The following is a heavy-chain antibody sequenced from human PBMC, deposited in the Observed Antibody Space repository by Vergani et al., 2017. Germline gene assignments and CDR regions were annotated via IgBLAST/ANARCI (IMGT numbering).Heavy chain of an antibody. CDR1: GFTFSSYA. J-gene: IGHJ6*02. V-gene: IGHV3-48*03. D-gene: IGHD6-13*01. CDR3: ARGGSSWLYYYYGMDV. CDR2: ISSSGSTK. Sequence: EVQLVESGGGLVQPGGSLRLSCAASGFTFSSYAMNWVRQAPGKGLEWVSYISSSGSTKYYADSVKGRFTISRDNAKNSLYLQMNSLRAEDTAVYYCARGGSSWLYYYYGMDVWGQGTTVTVSS.